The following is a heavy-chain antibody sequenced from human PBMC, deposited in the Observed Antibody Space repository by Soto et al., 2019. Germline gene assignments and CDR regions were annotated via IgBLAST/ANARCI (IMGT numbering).Heavy chain of an antibody. CDR3: AKGRRLGSYSGFDC. V-gene: IGHV3-23*01. CDR2: ISGSGGST. Sequence: PGGSLRLSCAASGFTFSSYAMSWVRQAPGKGLEWVSTISGSGGSTYYADSVKGRFTISRDNSKNTLYVQMNSLRAEDTAVYYCAKGRRLGSYSGFDCWGQGTLVTISS. CDR1: GFTFSSYA. J-gene: IGHJ4*02. D-gene: IGHD3-10*01.